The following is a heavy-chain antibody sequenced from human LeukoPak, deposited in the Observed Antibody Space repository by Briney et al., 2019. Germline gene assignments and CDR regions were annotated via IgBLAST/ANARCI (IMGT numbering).Heavy chain of an antibody. Sequence: GWSLRLCCAPSAFTCSSYGMSWVRWARGQGLELKSVICGSGGRTYYADSVKGRFTTSRDDSKNTLYLQMNSLRAEDTAVYYCANAWSTNCDAALDYWGQGTLVSVSS. CDR3: ANAWSTNCDAALDY. CDR2: ICGSGGRT. J-gene: IGHJ4*02. CDR1: AFTCSSYG. V-gene: IGHV3-23*01. D-gene: IGHD2-2*01.